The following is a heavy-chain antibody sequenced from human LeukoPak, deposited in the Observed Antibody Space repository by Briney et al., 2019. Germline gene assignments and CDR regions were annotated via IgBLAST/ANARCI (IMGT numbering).Heavy chain of an antibody. J-gene: IGHJ4*02. CDR3: AKSNYYDSSGYFDY. D-gene: IGHD3-22*01. CDR2: ISWNSGSI. Sequence: GGSLRLSCAASGFTFDDYAMHWVRQAPGKGLEWVSGISWNSGSIGYADSVEGRFTISRDNAKNSLYLQMNSLRAEDMALYYCAKSNYYDSSGYFDYWGQGTLVTVSS. CDR1: GFTFDDYA. V-gene: IGHV3-9*03.